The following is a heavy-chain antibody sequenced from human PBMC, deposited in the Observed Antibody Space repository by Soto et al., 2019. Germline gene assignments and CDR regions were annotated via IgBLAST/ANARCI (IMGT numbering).Heavy chain of an antibody. CDR3: AATPRY. D-gene: IGHD2-15*01. J-gene: IGHJ4*02. Sequence: QVQLQESGPGLVKPSETLSLTCTVSGGSITRYYWNWIRQPPGKGLEWIGYIYSSGSTNYNPSLKGRVTMSLDTSKNQVSLNVTSVTAADTAVYYCAATPRYWGQGRLVTVSS. V-gene: IGHV4-59*01. CDR1: GGSITRYY. CDR2: IYSSGST.